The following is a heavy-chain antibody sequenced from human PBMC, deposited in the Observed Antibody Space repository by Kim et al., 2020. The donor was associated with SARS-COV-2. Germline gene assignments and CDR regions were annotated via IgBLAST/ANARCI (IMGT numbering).Heavy chain of an antibody. V-gene: IGHV4-61*02. CDR2: IYTSGST. CDR3: ARDLWFGEGYGMDV. CDR1: GGSISSGSYY. D-gene: IGHD3-10*01. J-gene: IGHJ6*02. Sequence: SETLSLTCTVSGGSISSGSYYWSWIRQPAGKGLEWIGRIYTSGSTNYNPSLKSRVTISVDTSKNQFSLKLSSVTAADTAVYYCARDLWFGEGYGMDVWGQGTTVTVSS.